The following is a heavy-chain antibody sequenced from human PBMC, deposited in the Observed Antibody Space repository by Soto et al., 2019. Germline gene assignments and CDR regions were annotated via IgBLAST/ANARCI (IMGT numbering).Heavy chain of an antibody. CDR1: GFTFSSYA. V-gene: IGHV3-23*01. J-gene: IGHJ3*02. CDR2: ISGSGGST. D-gene: IGHD3-16*02. CDR3: AKASGKGGYDYIWGSYRFWAAFDI. Sequence: GGSLRLSCAASGFTFSSYAMSWVRQAPGKGLEWVSAISGSGGSTYYADSVKGRFTISRDNSKNTLYLQMNSLRAEDTAVYYCAKASGKGGYDYIWGSYRFWAAFDIWGQGTMVTVSS.